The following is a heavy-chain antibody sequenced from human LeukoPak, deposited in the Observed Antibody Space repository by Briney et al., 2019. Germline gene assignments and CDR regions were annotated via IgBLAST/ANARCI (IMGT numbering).Heavy chain of an antibody. V-gene: IGHV3-23*01. CDR2: ISGNGDTT. J-gene: IGHJ4*02. D-gene: IGHD1-1*01. CDR1: GFTFSSYA. Sequence: PGGSLRLSCAASGFTFSSYAMIWVRQAPGKGLEWVSVISGNGDTTYYADSVEGRFTISRDNSRNTVYLQMNSLRGDDTAVYYCVKDVNWSTYWGQGTLVTVSS. CDR3: VKDVNWSTY.